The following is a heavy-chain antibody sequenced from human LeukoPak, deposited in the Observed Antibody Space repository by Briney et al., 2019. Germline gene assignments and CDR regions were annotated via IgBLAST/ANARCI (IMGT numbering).Heavy chain of an antibody. CDR2: INHSGST. CDR3: ARGLALWFGFYYYYYGMDV. V-gene: IGHV4-34*01. Sequence: PSETLSLTCAVYGGSFSGYYWSWILQPPGKGLEWIGEINHSGSTNYNPSLKSRVTISVDTSKNQFSLKLSSETAADTAVYYCARGLALWFGFYYYYYGMDVWGQGTTVTVSS. D-gene: IGHD3-10*01. J-gene: IGHJ6*02. CDR1: GGSFSGYY.